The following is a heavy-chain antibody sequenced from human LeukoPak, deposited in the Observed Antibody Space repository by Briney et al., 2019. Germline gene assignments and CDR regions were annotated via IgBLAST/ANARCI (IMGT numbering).Heavy chain of an antibody. CDR2: ISPYSGNT. D-gene: IGHD6-19*01. J-gene: IGHJ5*02. V-gene: IGHV1-18*04. CDR1: GYTFTIYD. Sequence: GASVKLSCNASGYTFTIYDISWVPRAPGQGLEWMGWISPYSGNTNYAQDLQGRVNMTTDTYTSTAYMELRSLRSDDTAVYYCARVVVAGGGNWFDPWGQGTLVTVSS. CDR3: ARVVVAGGGNWFDP.